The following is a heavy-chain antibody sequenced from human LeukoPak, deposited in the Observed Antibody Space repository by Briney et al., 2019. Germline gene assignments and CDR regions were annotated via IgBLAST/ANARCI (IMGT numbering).Heavy chain of an antibody. CDR3: SKKGQADNDGKPD. J-gene: IGHJ4*02. D-gene: IGHD1-1*01. Sequence: GGSLRLSCAASGFTFGTYNMYWIRQAPGKGLECVSSISRGGAYTYYADSVKGRFTISRDDSRNTLYLQMNSLRAEDTAVYYCSKKGQADNDGKPDWGQGTLVTVSS. CDR2: ISRGGAYT. CDR1: GFTFGTYN. V-gene: IGHV3-23*01.